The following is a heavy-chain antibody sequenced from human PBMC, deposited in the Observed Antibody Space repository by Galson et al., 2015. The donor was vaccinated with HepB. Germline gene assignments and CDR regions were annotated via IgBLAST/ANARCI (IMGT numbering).Heavy chain of an antibody. V-gene: IGHV1-18*04. D-gene: IGHD6-13*01. CDR2: ISAYNGNT. J-gene: IGHJ4*02. CDR3: ARLVEQQLVRSAYFDY. CDR1: GYTFTSYG. Sequence: SGKVSCKASGYTFTSYGISWVRQAPGQGLEWMGWISAYNGNTNYAQKLQGRVTMTTDTSTSTAYMELRSLRSDDTAVYYCARLVEQQLVRSAYFDYWGQGTLVTVSS.